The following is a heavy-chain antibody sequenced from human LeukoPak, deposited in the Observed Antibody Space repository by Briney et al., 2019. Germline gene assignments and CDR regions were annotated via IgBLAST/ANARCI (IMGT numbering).Heavy chain of an antibody. CDR2: IYYSGST. Sequence: SETLSLTCTVSGGSISSSSYYWGWIRQPPGKGLEWIGSIYYSGSTYYNPSLKSRVTISVDTSKNQFSLKLSSVTAADTAVYYCARDFFAYYYGSGSYPNWFDPWGQGTLVTVSS. CDR1: GGSISSSSYY. D-gene: IGHD3-10*01. J-gene: IGHJ5*02. CDR3: ARDFFAYYYGSGSYPNWFDP. V-gene: IGHV4-39*07.